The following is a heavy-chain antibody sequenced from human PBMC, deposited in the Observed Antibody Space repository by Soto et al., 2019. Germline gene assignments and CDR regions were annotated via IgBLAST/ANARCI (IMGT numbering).Heavy chain of an antibody. CDR2: ISSSGSTI. J-gene: IGHJ4*02. V-gene: IGHV3-11*01. D-gene: IGHD4-17*01. CDR1: GFAFSDPY. CDR3: ARGGAPVTTPFDY. Sequence: PGGSLRLSCAASGFAFSDPYMSWIRQAPGKGLEWISYISSSGSTIYYADSVKGRFTISRDNAKKSLYLQMDSLTADDTAVYYCARGGAPVTTPFDYWGQGTQVTVSS.